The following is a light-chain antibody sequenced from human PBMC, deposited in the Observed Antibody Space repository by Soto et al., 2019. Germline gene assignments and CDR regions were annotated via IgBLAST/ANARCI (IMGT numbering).Light chain of an antibody. J-gene: IGKJ1*01. CDR2: KAS. Sequence: ITMTQTPSTLSASVGDRVNITCRASQSISSWLAWYQQKPGKAPKLLIYKASSLESGVPSRFSGSGSGTEFTLTISSLQPDDFATYYCQHYNSYPWTFGQGTKV. CDR1: QSISSW. CDR3: QHYNSYPWT. V-gene: IGKV1-5*03.